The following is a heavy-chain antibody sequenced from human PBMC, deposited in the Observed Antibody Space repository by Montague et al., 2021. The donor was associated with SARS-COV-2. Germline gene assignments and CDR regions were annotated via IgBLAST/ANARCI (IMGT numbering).Heavy chain of an antibody. CDR1: GGSISSSSYY. Sequence: SETLSLTCTVSGGSISSSSYYWCWIRQPAGKGLEWIGSIYYSGSTYNKPSLKSRVTISVDTSKNQFSRKLSSVTAADTAVYYCARVGRQQLVRLSGMDVWGQGTTVTVSS. J-gene: IGHJ6*02. CDR2: IYYSGST. V-gene: IGHV4-39*07. D-gene: IGHD6-13*01. CDR3: ARVGRQQLVRLSGMDV.